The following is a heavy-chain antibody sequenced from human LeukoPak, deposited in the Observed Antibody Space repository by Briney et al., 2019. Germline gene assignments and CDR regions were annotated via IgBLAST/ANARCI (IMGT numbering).Heavy chain of an antibody. CDR2: ISYDGSNK. V-gene: IGHV3-30*18. J-gene: IGHJ4*02. Sequence: GASVKVSCKASGYTFTGYYMHWVRQAPGKGLEWVAVISYDGSNKYYADSVKGRFTISRDNSKNTLYLQMNSLRAEDTAVYYCAKDSPWHSIDYWGQGTLVTVSS. D-gene: IGHD2-21*01. CDR1: GYTFTGYY. CDR3: AKDSPWHSIDY.